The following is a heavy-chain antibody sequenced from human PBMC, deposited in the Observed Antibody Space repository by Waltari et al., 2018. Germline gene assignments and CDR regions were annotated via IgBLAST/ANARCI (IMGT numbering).Heavy chain of an antibody. V-gene: IGHV3-30-3*02. Sequence: QVQLVASGGGVVQPGRSLRLSCAASGFTFSSYAMHWVRQAPGKGLEWVAVISYDGSNKYYADSVKGRFTISRDNSKNTLYLQMNSLRAEDTAVYYCAKLTYGSGSYYNPDYWGQGTLVTVSS. CDR1: GFTFSSYA. J-gene: IGHJ4*02. CDR2: ISYDGSNK. D-gene: IGHD3-10*01. CDR3: AKLTYGSGSYYNPDY.